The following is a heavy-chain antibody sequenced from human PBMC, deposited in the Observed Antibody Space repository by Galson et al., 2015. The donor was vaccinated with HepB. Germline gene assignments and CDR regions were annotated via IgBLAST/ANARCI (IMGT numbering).Heavy chain of an antibody. CDR1: GFTFSSYD. Sequence: SLRLSCAASGFTFSSYDMHWVRQAPGKGLEWVSYISSSGSTIYYVDSVKGRFTISRDNAKNSLYLQMNSLRAEDTALYYCARSLTTTMWFDPWGQGTLVTVSS. V-gene: IGHV3-48*03. D-gene: IGHD3-10*01. CDR3: ARSLTTTMWFDP. CDR2: ISSSGSTI. J-gene: IGHJ5*02.